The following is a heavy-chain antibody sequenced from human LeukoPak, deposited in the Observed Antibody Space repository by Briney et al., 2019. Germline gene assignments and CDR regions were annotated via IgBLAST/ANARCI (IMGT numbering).Heavy chain of an antibody. CDR1: GGSISSGGYY. D-gene: IGHD2-15*01. CDR3: ARVRTGSFRFDP. V-gene: IGHV4-31*03. J-gene: IGHJ5*02. CDR2: IYYSGST. Sequence: PSETLSLTCTVSGGSISSGGYYWRWIRQHPGKGLEWIGYIYYSGSTYYNPSLKSRVTISVDTSKNHFSLKLSSVTAADTAVYFCARVRTGSFRFDPWGQGTLVTVSS.